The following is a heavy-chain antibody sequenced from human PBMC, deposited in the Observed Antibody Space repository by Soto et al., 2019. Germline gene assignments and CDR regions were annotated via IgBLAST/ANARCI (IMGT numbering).Heavy chain of an antibody. Sequence: EVQLVESGGGLVQTGGSLRLSCAASGFTFSNYWMYWVRQAPGKGLVWVSRVNNDGTDTTHADSVKGRVTISRDNAENTLYLQMNSLRAEDTAVYYCARGGLQHALDVWGQGSTVTVSS. D-gene: IGHD6-13*01. CDR3: ARGGLQHALDV. V-gene: IGHV3-74*03. J-gene: IGHJ6*02. CDR2: VNNDGTDT. CDR1: GFTFSNYW.